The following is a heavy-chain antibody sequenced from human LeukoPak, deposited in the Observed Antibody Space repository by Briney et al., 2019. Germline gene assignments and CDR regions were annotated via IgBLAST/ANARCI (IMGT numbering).Heavy chain of an antibody. J-gene: IGHJ4*02. CDR1: GYTFSDHY. Sequence: QSGGSLRLSCAASGYTFSDHYIDWVRQAPGKGLEWVAVMSFDGSNQYLADSVKGRFTISRDNSKNTLYLQMNSLRAEDTAVYYCAKGSGYYFDYWGQGTLVTVSS. V-gene: IGHV3-30*18. D-gene: IGHD1-26*01. CDR2: MSFDGSNQ. CDR3: AKGSGYYFDY.